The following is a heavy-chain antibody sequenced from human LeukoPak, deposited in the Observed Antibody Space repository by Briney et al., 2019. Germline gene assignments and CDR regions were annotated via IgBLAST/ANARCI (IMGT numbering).Heavy chain of an antibody. CDR1: GGSISSSSYY. CDR2: INHSGST. V-gene: IGHV4-39*07. CDR3: AIAPRRMVRGVQVDY. D-gene: IGHD3-10*01. J-gene: IGHJ4*02. Sequence: SETLSLTCTVSGGSISSSSYYWGWIRQPPGKGLEWIGEINHSGSTNYNPSLKGRVTISVDTSKNQFSLKLSSVTAADTAVYYCAIAPRRMVRGVQVDYWGQGTLVTVSS.